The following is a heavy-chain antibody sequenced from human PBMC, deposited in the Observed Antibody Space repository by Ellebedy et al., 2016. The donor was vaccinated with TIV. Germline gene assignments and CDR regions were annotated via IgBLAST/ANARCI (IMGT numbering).Heavy chain of an antibody. CDR2: IYYSGST. Sequence: SETLSLXCTVSGGSISSYYWSWIRQPPGKGLEWIGYIYYSGSTNYNPSLKSRFTISVDTSKNQFSLKLSSVTAADTAVYYCASMAQWDGSESHNRFDPWGQGTLVTVSS. J-gene: IGHJ5*02. D-gene: IGHD3-10*01. CDR3: ASMAQWDGSESHNRFDP. CDR1: GGSISSYY. V-gene: IGHV4-59*01.